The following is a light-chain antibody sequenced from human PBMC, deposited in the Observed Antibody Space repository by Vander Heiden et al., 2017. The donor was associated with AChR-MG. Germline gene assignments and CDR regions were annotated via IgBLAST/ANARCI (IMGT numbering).Light chain of an antibody. CDR3: SSYAGSNNLV. CDR2: EVS. J-gene: IGLJ3*02. CDR1: SRDVGAYNH. V-gene: IGLV2-8*01. Sequence: QSALTQPPSASGSPGQSVTLSCTGTSRDVGAYNHVYWSQQRAGKAPILMIYEVSGRPSGVPDRFSGSKSGNTASLTVAGLQAEDEADYYCSSYAGSNNLVFGGGTKLTVL.